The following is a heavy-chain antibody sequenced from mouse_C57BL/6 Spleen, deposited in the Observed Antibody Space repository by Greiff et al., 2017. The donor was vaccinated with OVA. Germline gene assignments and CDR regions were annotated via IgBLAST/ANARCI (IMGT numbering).Heavy chain of an antibody. V-gene: IGHV1-52*01. D-gene: IGHD3-2*02. Sequence: QVQLKQPGAELVRPGSSVKLSCKASGYTFTSYWMHWVKQRPIQGLEWIGNIDPSDSETHYNQKFKDKATLTVDKSSSTAYMQLSSLTSEDSAVYYCARKNSSGYDFDYWGQGTTLTVSS. CDR3: ARKNSSGYDFDY. CDR2: IDPSDSET. CDR1: GYTFTSYW. J-gene: IGHJ2*01.